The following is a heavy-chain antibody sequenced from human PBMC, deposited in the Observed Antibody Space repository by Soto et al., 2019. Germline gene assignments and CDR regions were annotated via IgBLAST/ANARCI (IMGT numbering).Heavy chain of an antibody. Sequence: ASVKVSCKASGYTFTSYGISWVRQAPGQGHEWMGWISAYNGNTNYAQKLQGRVAMTTDTSTSTAYMELRSLRSDDTSVYYCARNEPHTGDYCGQGTLVTVSS. CDR2: ISAYNGNT. V-gene: IGHV1-18*01. CDR1: GYTFTSYG. CDR3: ARNEPHTGDY. J-gene: IGHJ4*02. D-gene: IGHD4-17*01.